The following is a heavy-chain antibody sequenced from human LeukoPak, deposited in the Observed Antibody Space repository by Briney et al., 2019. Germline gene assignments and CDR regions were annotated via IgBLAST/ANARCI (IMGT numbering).Heavy chain of an antibody. Sequence: ASVKVSCKASGYTFTSYGISWVRQAPGQGLEWMGWISAYNGNTNYAQKLQGRVTMTTDTSTSIAYMELRSLRSDDTAVYYCARSSTAMAVPNFDYWGQGTLVTVSS. CDR3: ARSSTAMAVPNFDY. J-gene: IGHJ4*02. V-gene: IGHV1-18*01. D-gene: IGHD5-18*01. CDR1: GYTFTSYG. CDR2: ISAYNGNT.